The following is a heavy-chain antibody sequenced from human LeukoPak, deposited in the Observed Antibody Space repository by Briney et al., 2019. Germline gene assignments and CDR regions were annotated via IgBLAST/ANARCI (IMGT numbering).Heavy chain of an antibody. D-gene: IGHD3-22*01. CDR1: GYTFTSYY. CDR2: INPNSGGT. Sequence: ASVKVSCKASGYTFTSYYMHWVRQAPGQGLEWMGWINPNSGGTNYAQKFQGRVTMTRDTSISTAYMELSRLRSDDTAVYYCARSTYYYDSSGYLVYFDYWGQGTLVTVSS. CDR3: ARSTYYYDSSGYLVYFDY. V-gene: IGHV1-2*02. J-gene: IGHJ4*02.